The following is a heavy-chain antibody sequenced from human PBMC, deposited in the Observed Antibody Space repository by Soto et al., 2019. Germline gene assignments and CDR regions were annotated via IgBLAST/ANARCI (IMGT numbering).Heavy chain of an antibody. Sequence: GASVKVSCKASGYTFTSYGISWVRQAPGQGLEWMGWISAYNGNTNYAQKLQGRVTMTTDTSTSTAYMELRSLRSEDTAVYYCARVNPPIAARISYYYYYGMDVWGQGTTVTVSS. V-gene: IGHV1-18*04. CDR1: GYTFTSYG. CDR2: ISAYNGNT. J-gene: IGHJ6*02. CDR3: ARVNPPIAARISYYYYYGMDV. D-gene: IGHD6-6*01.